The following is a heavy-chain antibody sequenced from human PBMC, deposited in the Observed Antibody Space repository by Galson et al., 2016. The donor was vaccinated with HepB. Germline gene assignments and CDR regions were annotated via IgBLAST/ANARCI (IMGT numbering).Heavy chain of an antibody. CDR1: GFTFSSYS. CDR2: ISSVSSYI. J-gene: IGHJ4*02. CDR3: ARDRVGSSYYMDPFDY. V-gene: IGHV3-21*01. Sequence: SLRLSCAASGFTFSSYSMNWVRQAPGKGLEWVSSISSVSSYISYADSMKGRFTVSRDNAKNSLYLQMNSLRAEDTAVYYCARDRVGSSYYMDPFDYWGQGTLVTVSS. D-gene: IGHD1-26*01.